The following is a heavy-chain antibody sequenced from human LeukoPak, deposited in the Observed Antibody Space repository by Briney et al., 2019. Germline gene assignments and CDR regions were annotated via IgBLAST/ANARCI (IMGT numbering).Heavy chain of an antibody. CDR2: ISSSSSNI. V-gene: IGHV3-21*01. J-gene: IGHJ5*02. D-gene: IGHD5-18*01. CDR1: GFTFSSYS. Sequence: GESLRLSCAASGFTFSSYSMNWVRQAPGKGLEWVSSISSSSSNIYYADSVKGRFTISRDNAKNSLYLQMNSLRAEDTAVYYCARGGYSYGSNWFDPWGQGTLVTVSS. CDR3: ARGGYSYGSNWFDP.